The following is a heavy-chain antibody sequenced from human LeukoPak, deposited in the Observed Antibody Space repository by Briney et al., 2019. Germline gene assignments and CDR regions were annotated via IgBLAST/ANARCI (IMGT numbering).Heavy chain of an antibody. D-gene: IGHD1-26*01. CDR3: ARNENSGSYFRSYGYFDY. CDR2: IYTSGST. V-gene: IGHV4-61*02. Sequence: PSETLSLTCTVSGGSISSGSYYWSWIRQPAGKGLEWIGRIYTSGSTNYNPSLKSRVTISVDTSKNQFSLKLSSVTAADTAVYYCARNENSGSYFRSYGYFDYWGQGTLVTVSS. CDR1: GGSISSGSYY. J-gene: IGHJ4*02.